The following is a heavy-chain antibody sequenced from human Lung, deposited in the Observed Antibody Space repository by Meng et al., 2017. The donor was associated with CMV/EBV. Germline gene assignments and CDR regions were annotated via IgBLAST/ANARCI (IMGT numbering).Heavy chain of an antibody. V-gene: IGHV3-43*01. CDR3: AKEGRYCSSTSCFYYFDY. CDR1: GFTFDDYT. Sequence: GESXKISCAASGFTFDDYTMHWVRQAPGKGLEWVSLISWDGGSTYYADSVKGRFTISRDNSKNSLYLQMNSLRTEDTALYYCAKEGRYCSSTSCFYYFDYWXQGTXVTVSS. J-gene: IGHJ4*02. D-gene: IGHD2-2*01. CDR2: ISWDGGST.